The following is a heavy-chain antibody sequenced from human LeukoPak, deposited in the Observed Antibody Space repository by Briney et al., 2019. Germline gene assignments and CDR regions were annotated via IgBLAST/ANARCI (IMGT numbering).Heavy chain of an antibody. V-gene: IGHV1-69*05. D-gene: IGHD2-21*02. CDR1: GGTFSSYA. J-gene: IGHJ4*02. CDR3: AVAYCGGDCYSRADY. CDR2: IIPIFGTA. Sequence: ASVKVSCKASGGTFSSYAISRVRQAPGQGLEWMGRIIPIFGTANYAQKFQGRVTITTDESTSTAYMELSSLRSEDTAVYYCAVAYCGGDCYSRADYWGQGTLVTVSS.